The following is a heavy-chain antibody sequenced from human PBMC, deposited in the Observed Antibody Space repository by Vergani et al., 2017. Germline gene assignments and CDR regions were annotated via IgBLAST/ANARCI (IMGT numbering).Heavy chain of an antibody. Sequence: QMQLVQSGPEVKKPGTSVKVSCKASGFTFTSSAMQWVRQARGQRLEWLGWIVVGSGNTNYAQKLQERVTITRDMSTSTAYMELSSMRSEDTAGYYCAAHCSGGSCYADGYYYYYMDVWGKGTTVTVSS. CDR3: AAHCSGGSCYADGYYYYYMDV. J-gene: IGHJ6*03. D-gene: IGHD2-15*01. CDR1: GFTFTSSA. V-gene: IGHV1-58*02. CDR2: IVVGSGNT.